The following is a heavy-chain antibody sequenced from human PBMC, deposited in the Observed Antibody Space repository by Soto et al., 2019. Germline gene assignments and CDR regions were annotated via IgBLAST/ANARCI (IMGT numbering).Heavy chain of an antibody. CDR3: ARTPLYCSSTSCLDY. V-gene: IGHV4-31*03. D-gene: IGHD2-2*01. CDR1: GGSISSGGYY. CDR2: IYYSGST. Sequence: SETMSLTCTVSGGSISSGGYYWSWIRQHPGKGLEWIGYIYYSGSTYYNPSLKSRVTISVDTSKNQFSLKLSSVTAADTAVYYCARTPLYCSSTSCLDYWGQGTLVTVSS. J-gene: IGHJ4*02.